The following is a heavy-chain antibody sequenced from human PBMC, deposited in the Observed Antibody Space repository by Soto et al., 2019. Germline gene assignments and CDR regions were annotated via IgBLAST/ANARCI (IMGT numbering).Heavy chain of an antibody. Sequence: QVQLVESGGGVVQPGRSLRLSCAASGFTFSSYAMHWVRQAPGKGLEWVAVISYDGSNKYYADSVKGRFTISRDNSKDTVYRQMNSLRGEDTGVYYGARIMTNGGGGIDYWGQGTLVTVSS. CDR3: ARIMTNGGGGIDY. J-gene: IGHJ4*02. CDR2: ISYDGSNK. D-gene: IGHD1-1*01. CDR1: GFTFSSYA. V-gene: IGHV3-30-3*01.